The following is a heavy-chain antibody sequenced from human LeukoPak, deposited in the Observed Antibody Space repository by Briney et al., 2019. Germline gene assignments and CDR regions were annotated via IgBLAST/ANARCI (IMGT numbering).Heavy chain of an antibody. CDR1: GFPFSKAW. CDR2: IKSNADGGTT. D-gene: IGHD1-14*01. CDR3: TTVGIWNHTTGEDR. J-gene: IGHJ5*02. Sequence: PGGSLRLSCVVFGSGFPFSKAWMSWVRQAPGKGLEGVGRIKSNADGGTTDYAVPVKGRCTILRDDSRNTLYLQMSSLKTEDTAVYYCTTVGIWNHTTGEDRWGQGTLVAVSS. V-gene: IGHV3-15*01.